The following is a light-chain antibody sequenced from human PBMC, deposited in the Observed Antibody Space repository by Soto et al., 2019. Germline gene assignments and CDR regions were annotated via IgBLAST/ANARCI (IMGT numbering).Light chain of an antibody. J-gene: IGLJ2*01. V-gene: IGLV2-14*01. CDR2: EVT. CDR1: RTDIGGYNY. CDR3: TSYTNSKAYIL. Sequence: QSALTQPASVSGSLGQSITISCTGTRTDIGGYNYVSWYKQYPGKAPKLVICEVTSRPSGISDRFSGSKSGNTASLTISGLQAEDEADYFCTSYTNSKAYILFGGGTKLTVL.